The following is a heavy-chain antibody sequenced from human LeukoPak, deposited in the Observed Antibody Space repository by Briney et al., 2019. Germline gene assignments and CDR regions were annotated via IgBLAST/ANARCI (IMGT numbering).Heavy chain of an antibody. V-gene: IGHV4-61*01. CDR2: IYYSGST. D-gene: IGHD3-10*01. Sequence: SETLSLTCTVSGGSVSSGSYYWSWIRQPPGKGLEWIGYIYYSGSTNYNPSLKSRVTISVDTSKNQFSLKLSSVTAADTAVYYCARDLFIGVLYGSGSLSAQYYFDYWGQGTLVTVSS. CDR1: GGSVSSGSYY. J-gene: IGHJ4*02. CDR3: ARDLFIGVLYGSGSLSAQYYFDY.